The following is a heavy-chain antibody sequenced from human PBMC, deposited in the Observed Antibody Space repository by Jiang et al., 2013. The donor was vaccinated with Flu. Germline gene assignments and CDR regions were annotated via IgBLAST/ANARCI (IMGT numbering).Heavy chain of an antibody. D-gene: IGHD2-15*01. V-gene: IGHV3-15*01. CDR1: GFTFSNAW. CDR2: IKSKTDGGTT. Sequence: GSLRLSCAASGFTFSNAWMSWVRQAPGKGLEWVGRIKSKTDGGTTDYAAPVKGRFTISRDDSKNTLYLQMNSLKTEDTAVYYCTTLYCSGGSCWPYYFDYWGQGTLVTVSS. CDR3: TTLYCSGGSCWPYYFDY. J-gene: IGHJ4*02.